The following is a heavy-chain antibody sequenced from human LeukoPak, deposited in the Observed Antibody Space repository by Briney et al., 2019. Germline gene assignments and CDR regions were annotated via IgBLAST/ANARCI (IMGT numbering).Heavy chain of an antibody. J-gene: IGHJ3*01. Sequence: GGSLRLSCAASGFTFGNSWVHWVRQAPGKGLVWVSLINADGSTTTYADSVKGRFTISRDNARNTVSLQMNSLTIEDTAVYYCVVVVEPPDSDGFDVWGQGTMITISS. CDR1: GFTFGNSW. V-gene: IGHV3-74*01. D-gene: IGHD1-14*01. CDR2: INADGSTT. CDR3: VVVVEPPDSDGFDV.